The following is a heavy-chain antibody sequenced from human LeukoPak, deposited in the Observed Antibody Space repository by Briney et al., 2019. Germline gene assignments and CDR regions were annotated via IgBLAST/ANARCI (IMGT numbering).Heavy chain of an antibody. CDR1: GFTFSDYY. J-gene: IGHJ6*03. V-gene: IGHV3-11*04. CDR3: ARVPGGNSYYYYMDV. Sequence: GGSLRLSCAASGFTFSDYYMSWIRQAPGKGLEWVSYISSSGSSIKYSDSVKGRFTISRDNAKNSLYLQMNSLRADDTAVYYCARVPGGNSYYYYMDVWGKGTTVTVSS. D-gene: IGHD2-15*01. CDR2: ISSSGSSI.